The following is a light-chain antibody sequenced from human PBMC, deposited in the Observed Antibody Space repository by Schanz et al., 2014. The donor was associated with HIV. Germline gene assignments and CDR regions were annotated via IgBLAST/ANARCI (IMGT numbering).Light chain of an antibody. J-gene: IGLJ1*01. Sequence: QSALTQPASVSGSPGQSITISCTGTSSAVANYNLVSWYQQHPGKAPKLMIYDVSKRPSGVPDRFSGSKSGNTASLTISGLQAEDEADYYCSSYAGRNNLVFGTGTKVTVL. V-gene: IGLV2-23*02. CDR2: DVS. CDR3: SSYAGRNNLV. CDR1: SSAVANYNL.